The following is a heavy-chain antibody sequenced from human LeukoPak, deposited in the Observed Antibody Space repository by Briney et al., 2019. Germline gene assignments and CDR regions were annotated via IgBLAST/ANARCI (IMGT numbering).Heavy chain of an antibody. CDR1: GFTFSSYG. V-gene: IGHV3-30*04. J-gene: IGHJ4*02. Sequence: GGSLRLSCGASGFTFSSYGTHWVRQAPGKGLEWVAVISYDGSNRYYADSVKGRFTISRDNSKNMLFLQMNSLRAEDTAVYYCARLGWLQVPFDYWGQGTLVTVSS. CDR2: ISYDGSNR. CDR3: ARLGWLQVPFDY. D-gene: IGHD5-24*01.